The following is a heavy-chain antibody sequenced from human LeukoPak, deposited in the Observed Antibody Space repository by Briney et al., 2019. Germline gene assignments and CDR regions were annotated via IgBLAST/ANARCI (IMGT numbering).Heavy chain of an antibody. Sequence: PGGSLRLSCAASGFTFSNAWMSWVRQAPGKGLEWVGRIKSKTDGGTIDYAAPVKGRFTISRDESRNTLYLQMNSLKTEDTAAYYCTHYYGSGLFDYWGQGTLVTVSS. CDR1: GFTFSNAW. D-gene: IGHD3-10*01. CDR3: THYYGSGLFDY. CDR2: IKSKTDGGTI. J-gene: IGHJ4*02. V-gene: IGHV3-15*01.